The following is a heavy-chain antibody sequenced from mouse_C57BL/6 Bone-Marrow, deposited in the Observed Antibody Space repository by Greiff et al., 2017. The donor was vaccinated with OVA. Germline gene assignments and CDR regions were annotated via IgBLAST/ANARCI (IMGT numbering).Heavy chain of an antibody. J-gene: IGHJ2*01. CDR2: IDPENGDT. Sequence: EVKLMESGAELVRPGASVKLSCTASGFNIKDDYMHWVKQRPEQGLEWIGWIDPENGDTEYASKFQGKATITADTSSNTAYLQLSSLTSEDTAVYYCTWGLLRLYFDYWGQGTTLTVSS. CDR1: GFNIKDDY. CDR3: TWGLLRLYFDY. V-gene: IGHV14-4*01. D-gene: IGHD1-2*01.